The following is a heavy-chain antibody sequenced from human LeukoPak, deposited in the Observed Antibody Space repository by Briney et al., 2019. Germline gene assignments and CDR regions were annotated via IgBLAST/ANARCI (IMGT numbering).Heavy chain of an antibody. V-gene: IGHV3-21*01. CDR2: ISSSSSYI. CDR3: AKENEWEPPPGYFDY. D-gene: IGHD1-26*01. Sequence: PGGSLRLSCAASGFTFSSYSMNWVRQAPGKGLEWVSSISSSSSYIYYADSVKGRFTISRDNSKNTLYLQMNSLRAEDTAVYYCAKENEWEPPPGYFDYWGQGTLVTVSS. J-gene: IGHJ4*02. CDR1: GFTFSSYS.